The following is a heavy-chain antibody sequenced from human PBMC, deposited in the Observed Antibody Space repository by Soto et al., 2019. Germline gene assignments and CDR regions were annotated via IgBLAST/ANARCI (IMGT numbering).Heavy chain of an antibody. CDR1: GGSISSGDYY. V-gene: IGHV4-30-4*01. J-gene: IGHJ6*02. CDR2: IYYSGST. Sequence: QVQLQESGPGLVKPSQTLSLTCTVSGGSISSGDYYWSWIRQPPGKGLEWIGYIYYSGSTYYNPSLTSRVTISVDTSKNQFSLKLSSVTAADTAVYYCAREGRATVTIGQYYYYYYGMDVWGQGTTVTVSS. CDR3: AREGRATVTIGQYYYYYYGMDV. D-gene: IGHD4-17*01.